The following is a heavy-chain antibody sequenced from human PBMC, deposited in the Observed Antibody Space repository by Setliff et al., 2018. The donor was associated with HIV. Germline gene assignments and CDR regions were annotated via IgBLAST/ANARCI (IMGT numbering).Heavy chain of an antibody. CDR1: GYTLIDYY. V-gene: IGHV1-2*02. D-gene: IGHD1-1*01. CDR3: AREARLEGAFDI. J-gene: IGHJ3*02. CDR2: INPYSGDT. Sequence: SVKVSCKASGYTLIDYYMHWVRQAPGQGLEWVGWINPYSGDTNYAQKFHGRVTMTRDTSINTAYMDLRTLRSDDTAVYYCAREARLEGAFDIWGQGTMVTVSS.